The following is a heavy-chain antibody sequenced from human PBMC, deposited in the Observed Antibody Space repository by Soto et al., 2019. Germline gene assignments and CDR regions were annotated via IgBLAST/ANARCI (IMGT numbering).Heavy chain of an antibody. CDR3: AREGDGRPARDYYYGMDV. J-gene: IGHJ6*02. V-gene: IGHV3-30-3*01. CDR2: ISYDGSNE. Sequence: GGSLRLSCAASGFTLRSYAMHWGRQAPGKGLEWVALISYDGSNEYYADSVKGRFTISRDNSKNTLYLQMNSLRAEDTAVYYCAREGDGRPARDYYYGMDVWGQGTTVTVSS. CDR1: GFTLRSYA. D-gene: IGHD1-26*01.